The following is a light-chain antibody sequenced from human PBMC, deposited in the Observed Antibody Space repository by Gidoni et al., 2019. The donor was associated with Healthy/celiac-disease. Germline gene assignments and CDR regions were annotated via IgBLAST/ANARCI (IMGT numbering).Light chain of an antibody. Sequence: IVLTQSPGTLSLSPGERATLSCRASQSVSSSYLAWYQQKPGQAPRLLIYGASSRATGIPDRFSGSGSGTDFTLTISRLEPEDFAVYYCQQYGYTFGQGTKLEIK. V-gene: IGKV3-20*01. J-gene: IGKJ2*01. CDR1: QSVSSSY. CDR3: QQYGYT. CDR2: GAS.